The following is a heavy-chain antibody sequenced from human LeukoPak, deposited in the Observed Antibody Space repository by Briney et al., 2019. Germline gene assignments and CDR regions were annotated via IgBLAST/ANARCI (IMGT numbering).Heavy chain of an antibody. CDR2: ISSSSSYI. D-gene: IGHD2/OR15-2a*01. V-gene: IGHV3-21*01. Sequence: PGRSLRLSCAASGFTFSSYAMHWVRQAPGKGLEWVSSISSSSSYIYYADSVKGRFTISRDNAKNSLYLQMNSLRAEDTAVYYCAREIIGSKTDYWGQGTLVTVSS. CDR3: AREIIGSKTDY. CDR1: GFTFSSYA. J-gene: IGHJ4*02.